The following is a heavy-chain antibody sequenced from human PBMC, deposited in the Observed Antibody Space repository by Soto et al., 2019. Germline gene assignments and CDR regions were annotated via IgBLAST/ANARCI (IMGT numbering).Heavy chain of an antibody. V-gene: IGHV3-74*01. CDR2: INSDGSST. CDR3: AKGSYYYDSSGYSPQYV. J-gene: IGHJ4*02. D-gene: IGHD3-22*01. CDR1: GFTFDDYA. Sequence: GGSLRLSCAASGFTFDDYAMHWVRQAPGKGLEWVSRINSDGSSTSYADSVKGRFTISRDNAKNTLYLQMNSLRAEDAAVYYCAKGSYYYDSSGYSPQYVWGQGTLVTVSS.